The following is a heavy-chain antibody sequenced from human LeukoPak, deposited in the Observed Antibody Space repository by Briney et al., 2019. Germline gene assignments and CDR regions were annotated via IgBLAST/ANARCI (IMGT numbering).Heavy chain of an antibody. CDR3: ARGLWLRGKYYFDY. CDR1: GDSISSYY. CDR2: INHSGST. D-gene: IGHD5-12*01. Sequence: SETLSLTCTVSGDSISSYYWSWIRQTPGKGLEWIGEINHSGSTNYNPSPKSRVTISVDTSKNLSSLKLSSVTAADTAVYYCARGLWLRGKYYFDYWGQGTLVTVSS. J-gene: IGHJ4*02. V-gene: IGHV4-34*01.